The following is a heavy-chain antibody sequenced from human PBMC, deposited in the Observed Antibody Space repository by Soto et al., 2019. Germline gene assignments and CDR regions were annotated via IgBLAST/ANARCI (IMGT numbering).Heavy chain of an antibody. J-gene: IGHJ6*01. Sequence: SETLSPTFTVSCCSNSSYYWSLIRQPPRKGLEVIWYIYYRGSTNSTPSLTSRVTISVDTSKNQFSLKLSSVTAAETAVYYCARDGGCSSTSCYPHYYSYGMDVWGQGTTVTVSS. CDR3: ARDGGCSSTSCYPHYYSYGMDV. D-gene: IGHD2-2*01. V-gene: IGHV4-59*01. CDR2: IYYRGST. CDR1: CCSNSSYY.